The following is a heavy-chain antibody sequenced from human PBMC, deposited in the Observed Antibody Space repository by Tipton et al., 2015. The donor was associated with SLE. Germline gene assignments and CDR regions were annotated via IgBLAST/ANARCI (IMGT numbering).Heavy chain of an antibody. CDR3: AREINEGVPDAFDI. V-gene: IGHV4-39*07. CDR2: IYYSGST. J-gene: IGHJ3*02. CDR1: GGSISSINYF. Sequence: TLSLTCTVSGGSISSINYFWGWIRQPPGKGLEWIGTIYYSGSTYYNLSLKSRVTISVDTSRNQFSLRLISVTAADTAVYYCAREINEGVPDAFDIWGQGTMVTVSS. D-gene: IGHD1-1*01.